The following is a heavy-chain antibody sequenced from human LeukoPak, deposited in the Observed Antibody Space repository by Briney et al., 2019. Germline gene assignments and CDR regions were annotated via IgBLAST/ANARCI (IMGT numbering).Heavy chain of an antibody. Sequence: ASVTVSCKASGYTFTSYGISWVRQAPGQGLEWMGWISAYNGNTNYAQKLQGRATMTTDTSTSTAYMELRSLRSDDTAVYYCARGVRDYGGNPVPYYFDYWGQGTLVTVSS. D-gene: IGHD4-23*01. V-gene: IGHV1-18*01. CDR2: ISAYNGNT. J-gene: IGHJ4*02. CDR3: ARGVRDYGGNPVPYYFDY. CDR1: GYTFTSYG.